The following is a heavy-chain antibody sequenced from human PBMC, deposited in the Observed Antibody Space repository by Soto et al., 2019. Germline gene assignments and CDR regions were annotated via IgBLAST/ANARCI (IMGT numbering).Heavy chain of an antibody. CDR1: GGSLSSYY. Sequence: SETLSLTCVVSGGSLSSYYWSWIRQPPGKGLEWIGYIYYSGSTNYNPSLKSRVTISVDTSKNQFSLKLSSVTAADTAVYYCAREIYTAQLWYIDDWGQGTLVTVSS. CDR3: AREIYTAQLWYIDD. CDR2: IYYSGST. V-gene: IGHV4-59*01. D-gene: IGHD5-18*01. J-gene: IGHJ4*02.